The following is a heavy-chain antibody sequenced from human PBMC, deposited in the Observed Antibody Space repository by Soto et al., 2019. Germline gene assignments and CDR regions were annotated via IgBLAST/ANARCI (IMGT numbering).Heavy chain of an antibody. J-gene: IGHJ4*02. D-gene: IGHD3-10*01. CDR2: ISGSGGST. V-gene: IGHV3-23*01. CDR3: AKVSRATMVRGVIIPPGY. Sequence: GGSLRLSCAASGFTFSNYAMSWVRQAPGKGLEWVSAISGSGGSTYYADSVKGRFTISRDNSKNTLYLQMNSLRAEDTAVYYCAKVSRATMVRGVIIPPGYWGQGTLVTVSS. CDR1: GFTFSNYA.